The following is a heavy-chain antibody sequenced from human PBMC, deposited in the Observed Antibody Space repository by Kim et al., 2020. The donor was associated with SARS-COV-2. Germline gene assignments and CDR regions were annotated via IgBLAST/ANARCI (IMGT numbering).Heavy chain of an antibody. J-gene: IGHJ6*02. D-gene: IGHD6-19*01. CDR3: ARDDGPIAVAGTYYYYGMDV. Sequence: SVKVSCKASGGTFSSYAISWVRQAPGQGLEWMGGIIPIFGTANYAQKFQGRVTITADESTNTAYMELSSLRSEDTAVYYCARDDGPIAVAGTYYYYGMDVWGQGTTVTVSS. CDR1: GGTFSSYA. CDR2: IIPIFGTA. V-gene: IGHV1-69*13.